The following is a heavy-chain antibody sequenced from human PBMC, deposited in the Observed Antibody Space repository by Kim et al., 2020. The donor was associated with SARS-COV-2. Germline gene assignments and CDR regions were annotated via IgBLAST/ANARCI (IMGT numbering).Heavy chain of an antibody. Sequence: GGSLRLSCAVSGFTFNDYAMNWVRQAPGKGLEWVAIISCAVNKKHYADSVQGRFTISRDNSKNTLYLQINTLRPEDTAVYYCARGRVNVGPPILAYYFDYWGQGALITVPS. J-gene: IGHJ4*02. CDR1: GFTFNDYA. CDR3: ARGRVNVGPPILAYYFDY. D-gene: IGHD2-21*01. CDR2: ISCAVNKK. V-gene: IGHV3-30*04.